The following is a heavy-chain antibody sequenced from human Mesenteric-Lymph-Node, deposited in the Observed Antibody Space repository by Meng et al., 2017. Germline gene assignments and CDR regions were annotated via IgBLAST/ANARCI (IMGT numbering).Heavy chain of an antibody. CDR2: ISYDGSNK. V-gene: IGHV3-30*04. CDR3: ANADGIAAVKFDS. CDR1: GFTFSSYA. J-gene: IGHJ4*02. D-gene: IGHD6-13*01. Sequence: GGSLRLSCAASGFTFSSYAMHWVRQAPGKGLEWVAVISYDGSNKYYADSVKGRFTISRDNSKNTLYLQMNSLTSEDTAFYYCANADGIAAVKFDSWGQGTLVTVSS.